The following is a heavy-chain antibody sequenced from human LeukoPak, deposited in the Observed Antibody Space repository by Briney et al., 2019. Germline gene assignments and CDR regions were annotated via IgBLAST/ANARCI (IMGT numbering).Heavy chain of an antibody. CDR2: ISGSGGST. V-gene: IGHV3-23*01. Sequence: GGSLRLSCAASGFTFSSYAMSWVRQAPGKGLERVSAISGSGGSTYYADSVKGRFTISRDNSKNTLYLQMNSLRAEDTAVYYCAKGTLPYSSGWSFDYWGQGTLVTVSS. J-gene: IGHJ4*02. D-gene: IGHD6-19*01. CDR1: GFTFSSYA. CDR3: AKGTLPYSSGWSFDY.